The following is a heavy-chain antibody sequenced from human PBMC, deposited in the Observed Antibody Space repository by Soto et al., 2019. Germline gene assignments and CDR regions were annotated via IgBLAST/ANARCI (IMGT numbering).Heavy chain of an antibody. D-gene: IGHD3-3*01. CDR2: IYYSGST. Sequence: QVQLQESGPGLVKPSETLSLTCTVSGGSISSYYWSWIRQPPGKGLEWIGYIYYSGSTNYNPSLKSRVTMSVDTSKDQFSQRLSSVTAADTAVYYCARHPFLGWLYYYYMDVWGKGTTVTVSS. CDR1: GGSISSYY. CDR3: ARHPFLGWLYYYYMDV. J-gene: IGHJ6*03. V-gene: IGHV4-59*01.